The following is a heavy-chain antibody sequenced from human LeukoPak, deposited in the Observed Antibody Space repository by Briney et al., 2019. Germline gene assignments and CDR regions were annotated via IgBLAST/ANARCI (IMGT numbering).Heavy chain of an antibody. J-gene: IGHJ6*04. CDR2: ISSSGSTI. V-gene: IGHV3-48*03. D-gene: IGHD3-10*02. CDR3: AELGITMIGGV. CDR1: GFTFSSYE. Sequence: GGFLRLSCAASGFTFSSYEMNWVRQAPGKGLGWVSYISSSGSTIYYADSVKGRFTISRDNAKNSLYLQMNSLRAEDTAVYYCAELGITMIGGVWGKGTTVTISS.